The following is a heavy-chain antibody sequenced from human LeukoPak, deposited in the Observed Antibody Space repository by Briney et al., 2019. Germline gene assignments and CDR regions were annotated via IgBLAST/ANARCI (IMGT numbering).Heavy chain of an antibody. CDR1: GGSISSYY. CDR3: ARDLHCSSTSCYRWFDP. V-gene: IGHV4-59*12. Sequence: PSETLSLTCTVSGGSISSYYWSWIRQPPGKGLEWIGYIYYSGSTNYNPSLKSRVTISVDTSKNQFSLKLSSVTAADTAVYYCARDLHCSSTSCYRWFDPWGQGTLVTVSS. D-gene: IGHD2-2*01. J-gene: IGHJ5*02. CDR2: IYYSGST.